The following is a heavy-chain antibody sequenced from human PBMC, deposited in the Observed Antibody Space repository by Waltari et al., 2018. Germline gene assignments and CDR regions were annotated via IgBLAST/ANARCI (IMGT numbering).Heavy chain of an antibody. V-gene: IGHV3-21*02. CDR2: MSSTSSYI. D-gene: IGHD3-16*01. CDR3: ARDSARNYDYISGGHAFDI. J-gene: IGHJ3*02. Sequence: EVQLVESGGGLVKPGGSLRLPCAASGFTFSPFNFTWGRQAPGKGLEWVHSMSSTSSYIYYADSVKGRFTISRDNANNSLYLQMSSLRAEDTAIYYCARDSARNYDYISGGHAFDIWGQGTMITVSS. CDR1: GFTFSPFN.